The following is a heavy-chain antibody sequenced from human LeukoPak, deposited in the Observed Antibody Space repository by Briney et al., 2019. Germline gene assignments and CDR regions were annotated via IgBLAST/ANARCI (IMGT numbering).Heavy chain of an antibody. CDR2: ISGGGRTT. V-gene: IGHV3-48*03. Sequence: GGALRLSCEDSGFTFSSYEVNWVCQAPGRGLEWISYISGGGRTTYYADSVKGRFTISRDNAKNSLYLQMNNLRVEDTAIYYCYSSGGYGIHYLYFGGQGALVTVSS. D-gene: IGHD6-19*01. J-gene: IGHJ4*02. CDR1: GFTFSSYE. CDR3: YSSGGYGIHYLYF.